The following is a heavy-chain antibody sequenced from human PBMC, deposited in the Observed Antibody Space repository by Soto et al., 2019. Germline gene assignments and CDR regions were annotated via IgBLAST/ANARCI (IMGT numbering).Heavy chain of an antibody. D-gene: IGHD2-15*01. Sequence: QVQLVQSGAEEKKPGASVKVSCKASGYTFTSYAMHWVRQAPGQRLEWMGWINAGNGNTKYSQKFQGRVTITRDTAASTAYMALSSLRSEDTAVYYCAGGGVAATGWERYYYYYGMDVWGQGTTVTVSS. J-gene: IGHJ6*02. V-gene: IGHV1-3*05. CDR3: AGGGVAATGWERYYYYYGMDV. CDR2: INAGNGNT. CDR1: GYTFTSYA.